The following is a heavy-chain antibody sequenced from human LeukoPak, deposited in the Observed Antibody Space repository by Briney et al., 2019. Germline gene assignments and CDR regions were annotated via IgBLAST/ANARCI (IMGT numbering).Heavy chain of an antibody. J-gene: IGHJ4*02. CDR1: GFTFKDYY. CDR3: ATLWFGESKSDY. CDR2: ISRGYTI. V-gene: IGHV3-69-1*02. D-gene: IGHD3-10*01. Sequence: GGSLRLSCEASGFTFKDYYMSWVRQAPGKGLAWVSYISRGYTIYYAASVKGRFTISRDNAKNSLYLQMNSLRAEDTAVYYCATLWFGESKSDYWGQGTLVTVSS.